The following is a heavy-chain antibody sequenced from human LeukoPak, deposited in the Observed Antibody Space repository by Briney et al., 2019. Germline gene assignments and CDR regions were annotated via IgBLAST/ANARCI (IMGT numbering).Heavy chain of an antibody. D-gene: IGHD3-10*01. V-gene: IGHV4-39*07. CDR2: IYYSGST. CDR3: AGVMVRGVAYYFDY. Sequence: SQTLSLTCTVSGGSISSSSYYWGWIRQPPGKGLEWIGSIYYSGSTYYKSSLKSRVTISIDTSKNQFSLKLSSVTAADTAVYYCAGVMVRGVAYYFDYWGQGTLVTVSS. J-gene: IGHJ4*02. CDR1: GGSISSSSYY.